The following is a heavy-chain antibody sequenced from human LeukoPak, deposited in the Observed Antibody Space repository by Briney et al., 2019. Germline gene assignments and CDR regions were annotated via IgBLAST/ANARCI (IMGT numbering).Heavy chain of an antibody. CDR3: AKGLLDYGGNPSHPYYFDY. D-gene: IGHD4-23*01. CDR1: GFTFSDYY. J-gene: IGHJ4*02. Sequence: PGGSLRLSCAASGFTFSDYYMNWIRQAPGKGLEWVSYISSSGSTIYYADSVKGRFTISRDNAKNSLYLQMNSLRAEDTAVYYCAKGLLDYGGNPSHPYYFDYWGQGTLVTVSS. V-gene: IGHV3-11*04. CDR2: ISSSGSTI.